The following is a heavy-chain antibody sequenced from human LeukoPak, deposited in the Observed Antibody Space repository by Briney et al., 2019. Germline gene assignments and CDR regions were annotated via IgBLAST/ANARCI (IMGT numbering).Heavy chain of an antibody. J-gene: IGHJ3*02. D-gene: IGHD2-21*01. CDR2: ISYDASKK. CDR1: GFTFSTYA. V-gene: IGHV3-30*04. Sequence: PGGSLRLSCEASGFTFSTYAMHWVRQAPGKGLEWVAVISYDASKKYYADSVRGRFTISRDNSKNTLYLQMTSLRAEDTAVCYCAREITHSIWGQGTMVTVSS. CDR3: AREITHSI.